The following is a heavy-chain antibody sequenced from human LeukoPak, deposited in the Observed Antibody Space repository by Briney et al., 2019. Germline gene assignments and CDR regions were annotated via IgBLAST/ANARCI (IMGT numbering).Heavy chain of an antibody. CDR1: GCTFSNYA. J-gene: IGHJ4*02. V-gene: IGHV3-23*01. Sequence: AGSLRLSCVASGCTFSNYAMSWVRHAPGQGLEWGSAITGSGSSTYYADSLKGRFTISRDNSKNTVFLQMNSLRHEDTAIYYCVIWGDYDVLTGYYVPDYWGQGTLVTVSS. D-gene: IGHD3-9*01. CDR2: ITGSGSST. CDR3: VIWGDYDVLTGYYVPDY.